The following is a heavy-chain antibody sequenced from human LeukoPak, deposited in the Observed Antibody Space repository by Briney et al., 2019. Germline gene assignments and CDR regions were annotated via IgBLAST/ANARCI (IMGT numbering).Heavy chain of an antibody. CDR2: ISSSGSNI. CDR3: ARVLYGGMDV. CDR1: GFTFSSYE. V-gene: IGHV3-48*03. Sequence: PGGSLRLSCAASGFTFSSYEMNWVRQAPGKGLEWVSYISSSGSNIYYADSVKGRFTISRDNAKKSLYLQMNSLRAEDTAVYYCARVLYGGMDVWGKGTTVTVSS. J-gene: IGHJ6*04. D-gene: IGHD4-17*01.